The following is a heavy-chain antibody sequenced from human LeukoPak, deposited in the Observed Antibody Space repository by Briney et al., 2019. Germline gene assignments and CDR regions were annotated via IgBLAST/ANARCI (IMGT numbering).Heavy chain of an antibody. D-gene: IGHD3-16*02. J-gene: IGHJ6*03. V-gene: IGHV4-61*01. CDR2: INHSGST. CDR3: ASLFNVRYYYYYMDV. CDR1: GGSVSSESYH. Sequence: SETLSLTCTVSGGSVSSESYHWSWIRQPPGKGLEWIGEINHSGSTNYNPSLKSRVTISVDTSKNQFSLKLSSVTAADTAVYYCASLFNVRYYYYYMDVWGKGTTVTVSS.